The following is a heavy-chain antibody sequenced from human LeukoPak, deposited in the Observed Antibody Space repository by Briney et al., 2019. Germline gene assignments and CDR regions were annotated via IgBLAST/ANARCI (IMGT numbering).Heavy chain of an antibody. CDR1: GFTFSSYA. CDR2: ISGSSGST. D-gene: IGHD3-3*01. J-gene: IGHJ4*02. CDR3: ARDHDFWSGGGY. Sequence: GGSLRLSCAASGFTFSSYAMSWVRQAPGKGLEWVSAISGSSGSTYYADSVKGRFTISRDNSKNTLYLQMNSLRAEDTAVYYCARDHDFWSGGGYWGQGTLVTVSS. V-gene: IGHV3-23*01.